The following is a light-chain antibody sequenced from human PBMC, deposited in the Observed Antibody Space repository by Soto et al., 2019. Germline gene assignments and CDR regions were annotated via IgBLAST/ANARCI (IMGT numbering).Light chain of an antibody. J-gene: IGLJ1*01. CDR1: SSDDGAYNY. V-gene: IGLV2-14*01. CDR3: CSFTSITTYV. Sequence: QSVLTQPASVPGSLGQSITISCTGTSSDDGAYNYVSWYQQQPGKAPKLMISEVSNRPSGVSNRFSGSKSGNTASLIISGLQAEDEADYYCCSFTSITTYVFGTGTKVTVL. CDR2: EVS.